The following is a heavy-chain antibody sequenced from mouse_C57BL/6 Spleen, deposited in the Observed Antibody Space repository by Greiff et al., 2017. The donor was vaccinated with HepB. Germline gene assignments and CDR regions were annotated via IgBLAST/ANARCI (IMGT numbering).Heavy chain of an antibody. CDR2: ISDGGSYT. V-gene: IGHV5-4*01. Sequence: EVQWVESGGGLVKPGGSLKLSCAASGFTFSSYAMSWVRQTPEKRLEWVATISDGGSYTYYPDNVKGRFTISRDNAKNNLYLQMSHLKSEDTAMYYCAREDYDGSSRWYFDVWGTGTTVTVSS. CDR3: AREDYDGSSRWYFDV. D-gene: IGHD1-1*01. CDR1: GFTFSSYA. J-gene: IGHJ1*03.